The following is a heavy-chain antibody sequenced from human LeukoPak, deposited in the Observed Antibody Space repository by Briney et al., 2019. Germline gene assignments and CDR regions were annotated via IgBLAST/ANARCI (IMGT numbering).Heavy chain of an antibody. J-gene: IGHJ4*02. CDR1: GYTFTSYG. V-gene: IGHV1-18*01. CDR3: ARELRIRGSGSPGY. Sequence: ASVKVSCKASGYTFTSYGISWVRQAPGQGLEWMGWISAYNGNTNYAQKLQGRVTMTTDTSTSTAYLELRSLRSDDTAVYYCARELRIRGSGSPGYWGQGTLVTVSS. CDR2: ISAYNGNT. D-gene: IGHD3-10*01.